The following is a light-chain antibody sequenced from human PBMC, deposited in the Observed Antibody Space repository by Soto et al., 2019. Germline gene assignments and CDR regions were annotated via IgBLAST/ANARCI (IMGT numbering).Light chain of an antibody. CDR2: EVT. CDR1: SSDVGAFNF. Sequence: QSALTQPASVSGSPGQSITISCTGTSSDVGAFNFVSWYQQHPGKAPKLIIYEVTNRPSGVPNRFSGSKSGNTASLTISGLQAEDEADFYCNSYTTSSTLVFGTGTKV. V-gene: IGLV2-14*01. J-gene: IGLJ1*01. CDR3: NSYTTSSTLV.